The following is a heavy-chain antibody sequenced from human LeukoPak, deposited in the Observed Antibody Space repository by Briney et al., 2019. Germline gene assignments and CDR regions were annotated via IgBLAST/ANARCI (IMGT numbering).Heavy chain of an antibody. V-gene: IGHV3-53*01. CDR3: ARGWVEGYYYGMDV. J-gene: IGHJ6*02. CDR2: IYSGGST. CDR1: GFTVSSNY. Sequence: PGGSLRLSCAASGFTVSSNYMSWVRQAPGKGLEWVSVIYSGGSTYYADSVKGRFTISRDNSKNTLYLQMNSLRAEDTAVYYCARGWVEGYYYGMDVWGQGTTVTVSS. D-gene: IGHD3-16*01.